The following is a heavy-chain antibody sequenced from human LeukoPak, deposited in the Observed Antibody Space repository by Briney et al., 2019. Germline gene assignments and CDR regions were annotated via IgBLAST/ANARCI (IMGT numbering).Heavy chain of an antibody. V-gene: IGHV4-38-2*01. D-gene: IGHD6-13*01. CDR3: ARVGNEIAAAGIY. CDR2: IYHSGGT. CDR1: GYSISSGYY. Sequence: SETLSLTCAVSGYSISSGYYWGWIRQPPGKGLEWIGSIYHSGGTYYNPSLKSRVTISVDTSKNQFSLKLSSVTAADTAVYYCARVGNEIAAAGIYWGQGTLVTVSS. J-gene: IGHJ4*02.